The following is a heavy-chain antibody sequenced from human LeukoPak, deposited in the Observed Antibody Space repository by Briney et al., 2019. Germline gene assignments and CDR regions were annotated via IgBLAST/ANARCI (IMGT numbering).Heavy chain of an antibody. CDR1: GYTFTSFG. D-gene: IGHD2-15*01. Sequence: GASVKVSCKASGYTFTSFGISWVRQAPGQGLEWMGWISAFNGNTGFAQNLQDRITMTIDISTNTAYMELRSLRSDDAAVYFCARDGGWLDPWGQGTLVTVSS. CDR3: ARDGGWLDP. CDR2: ISAFNGNT. V-gene: IGHV1-18*01. J-gene: IGHJ5*02.